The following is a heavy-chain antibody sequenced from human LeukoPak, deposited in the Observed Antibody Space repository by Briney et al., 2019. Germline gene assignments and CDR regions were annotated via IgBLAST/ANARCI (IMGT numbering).Heavy chain of an antibody. J-gene: IGHJ4*02. CDR1: GYTFTNYG. D-gene: IGHD3-10*01. Sequence: ASVKVSCKASGYTFTNYGFTWVRQAPGQGLEWMGWISAYTGNTNYAQKFQGRVTMTTDTSTTTAYMELRSLRSDDTAVYYCARGDRLVDRGVIGPCDYWGQGTLVTVSS. CDR3: ARGDRLVDRGVIGPCDY. V-gene: IGHV1-18*01. CDR2: ISAYTGNT.